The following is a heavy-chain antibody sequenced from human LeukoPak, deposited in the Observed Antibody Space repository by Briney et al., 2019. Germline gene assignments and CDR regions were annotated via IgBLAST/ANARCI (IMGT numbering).Heavy chain of an antibody. V-gene: IGHV5-51*01. CDR2: IYPGDSDT. Sequence: PGESLKIFCKGSGYSFTSYWIGWVRQMPGKGLEWMGIIYPGDSDTRYSPSFQGQVTISADKSISTAYLQWSSLKASDTAMYYCARLPAWGSYGDPRYYFDYWGQGTLVTVSS. CDR3: ARLPAWGSYGDPRYYFDY. J-gene: IGHJ4*02. CDR1: GYSFTSYW. D-gene: IGHD5-18*01.